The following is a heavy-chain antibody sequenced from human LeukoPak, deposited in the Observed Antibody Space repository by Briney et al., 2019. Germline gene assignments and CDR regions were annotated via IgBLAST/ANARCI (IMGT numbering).Heavy chain of an antibody. Sequence: SVKVSCKASGGTFSSYAISWVRQAPGQGLEWMGGIIPIFGTANYAQKFQGRVTITADESTSTAYMELSSLRSEDAAVYYCVTIGVVTPFDYWGQGTLVTVSS. CDR2: IIPIFGTA. D-gene: IGHD3-3*01. CDR1: GGTFSSYA. V-gene: IGHV1-69*13. CDR3: VTIGVVTPFDY. J-gene: IGHJ4*02.